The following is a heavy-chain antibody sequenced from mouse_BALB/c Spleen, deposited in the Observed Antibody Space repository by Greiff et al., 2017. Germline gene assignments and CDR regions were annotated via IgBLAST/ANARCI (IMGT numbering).Heavy chain of an antibody. CDR1: GFTFSDYY. V-gene: IGHV5-4*02. J-gene: IGHJ4*01. CDR2: ISDGGSYT. D-gene: IGHD4-1*01. CDR3: ARDPGDYYAMDY. Sequence: EVKLMESGGGLVKPGGSLKLSCAASGFTFSDYYMYWVRQTPEKRLEWVATISDGGSYTYYPDSVKGRFTISRDNAKNNLYLQMSSLKSEDTAMYYCARDPGDYYAMDYWGQGTSVTVSS.